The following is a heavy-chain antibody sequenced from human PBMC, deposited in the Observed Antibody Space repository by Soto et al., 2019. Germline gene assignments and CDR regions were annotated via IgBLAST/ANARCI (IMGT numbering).Heavy chain of an antibody. CDR3: ARDVYSDSSGYYFDY. V-gene: IGHV4-31*03. Sequence: SETLSLTCTVSGGSISSGDYYWSWIRQHPGKGLEWIGHIYYSGSTQYNPSLRSRVTISVDTSKKQFSLKLSSVTAADTAVYYCARDVYSDSSGYYFDYWGQGTLVTVSS. J-gene: IGHJ4*02. CDR2: IYYSGST. CDR1: GGSISSGDYY. D-gene: IGHD3-22*01.